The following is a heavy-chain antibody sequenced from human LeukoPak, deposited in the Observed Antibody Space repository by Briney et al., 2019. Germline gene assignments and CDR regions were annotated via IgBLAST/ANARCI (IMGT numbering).Heavy chain of an antibody. D-gene: IGHD3-22*01. J-gene: IGHJ5*02. CDR3: ARGAMIVVVTHADWFDP. CDR2: FYHGGST. V-gene: IGHV4-38-2*02. CDR1: GYSISTGYY. Sequence: SETLSLTCTVSGYSISTGYYWDWIRQPPGKGLEWIGTFYHGGSTYYNPSLKSRVTISVDTSKNQFSLKLSSVTAADTAVYYCARGAMIVVVTHADWFDPWGQGTLVTVSS.